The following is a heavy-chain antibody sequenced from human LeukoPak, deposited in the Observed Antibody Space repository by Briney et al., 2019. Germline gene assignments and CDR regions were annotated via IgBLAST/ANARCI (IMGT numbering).Heavy chain of an antibody. Sequence: GRSLRLSCAASGFTLDDYAMHWVRHAPGKGLEWVSGISWNSGSIGYADSVKGRFTISRDNAKNSLYLQMNSLRAEDTALYYCAKDKAEVGYSQFDYWGQGTLVTVSS. CDR3: AKDKAEVGYSQFDY. D-gene: IGHD3-22*01. V-gene: IGHV3-9*01. J-gene: IGHJ4*02. CDR2: ISWNSGSI. CDR1: GFTLDDYA.